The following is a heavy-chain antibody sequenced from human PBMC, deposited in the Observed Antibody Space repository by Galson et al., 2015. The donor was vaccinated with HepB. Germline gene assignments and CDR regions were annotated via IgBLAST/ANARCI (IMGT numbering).Heavy chain of an antibody. CDR3: ARAGITWHDAFDI. CDR2: ISAYNDDT. V-gene: IGHV1-18*04. CDR1: GYTFKNYG. Sequence: SVKVSCKASGYTFKNYGISWVRQAPGQGLEWMTWISAYNDDTNYAQKFKGRITMTIDTSTSTVYMELRSLRSDDTAFYYCARAGITWHDAFDIWGQGTMVTVSS. J-gene: IGHJ3*02.